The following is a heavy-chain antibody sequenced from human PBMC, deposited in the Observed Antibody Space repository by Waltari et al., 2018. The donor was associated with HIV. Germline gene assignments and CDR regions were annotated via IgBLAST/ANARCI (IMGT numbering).Heavy chain of an antibody. CDR1: GFPLSTYT. CDR3: VADLGGSHDS. D-gene: IGHD1-26*01. J-gene: IGHJ4*02. V-gene: IGHV3-21*02. CDR2: ITSTSRSI. Sequence: MQLVESGGGLVKPGGSRRLSCATSGFPLSTYTMTWVRQTPGKGLEFISSITSTSRSIFYSDSTKGRFIISRDNAQNSLSLQMTSLTAEDTAVYFCVADLGGSHDSWGQGTLVTVSS.